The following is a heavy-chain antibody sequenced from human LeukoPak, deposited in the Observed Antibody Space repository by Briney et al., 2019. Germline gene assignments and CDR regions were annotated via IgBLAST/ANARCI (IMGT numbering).Heavy chain of an antibody. CDR3: ARTPRNGYIEGY. V-gene: IGHV1-8*01. CDR2: MNTNSGDT. J-gene: IGHJ4*02. D-gene: IGHD5-24*01. Sequence: ASVKVSCKASGYTFTSYDINWVRQATGPGLEWMGWMNTNSGDTGYAQNFQGRVTMTRDTSINTAYMELSSLRSEDTAVYYCARTPRNGYIEGYWGQGTLVTVSS. CDR1: GYTFTSYD.